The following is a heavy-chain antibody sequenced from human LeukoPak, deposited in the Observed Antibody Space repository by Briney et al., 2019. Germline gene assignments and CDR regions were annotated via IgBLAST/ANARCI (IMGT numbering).Heavy chain of an antibody. CDR1: GGSISSSSYY. CDR3: ARGGDDSRRVVDAFDI. Sequence: KSSETLSLTCTVSGGSISSSSYYWGWIRQPPGKGLEWIGSIYYSGSTYYNPSLKSRVTISVDTSKNQFSLKLSSVTAADTAVYYCARGGDDSRRVVDAFDIWGQGTMVTVSS. J-gene: IGHJ3*02. V-gene: IGHV4-39*07. CDR2: IYYSGST. D-gene: IGHD3-22*01.